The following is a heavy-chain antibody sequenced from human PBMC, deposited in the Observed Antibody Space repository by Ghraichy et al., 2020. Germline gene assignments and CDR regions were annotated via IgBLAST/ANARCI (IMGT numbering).Heavy chain of an antibody. D-gene: IGHD6-13*01. CDR2: IYYSGST. CDR1: GGSISSSSYY. CDR3: ARDGMLSSWDLFDP. J-gene: IGHJ5*02. V-gene: IGHV4-39*07. Sequence: SQTLSLTCTVSGGSISSSSYYWGWIRQPPGKGLEGIGSIYYSGSTYYNPSLKSRVTISVDTSKNQFSLKLSSVTAADTAVYYCARDGMLSSWDLFDPWGQGTLVTVSS.